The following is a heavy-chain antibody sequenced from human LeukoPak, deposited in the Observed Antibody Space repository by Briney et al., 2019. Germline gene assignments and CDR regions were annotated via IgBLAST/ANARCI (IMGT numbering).Heavy chain of an antibody. D-gene: IGHD5-12*01. CDR2: INHSGST. Sequence: PSETLSLTCAVYGGSFSGYYWSWIRQPPGKGLEWIGEINHSGSTNYNPSLKSRVTISVDTSKNQFSLKLSSVTAADTAVYYCARAKTTIVATNWFDHWGQGTLVTVSS. V-gene: IGHV4-34*01. CDR1: GGSFSGYY. J-gene: IGHJ5*02. CDR3: ARAKTTIVATNWFDH.